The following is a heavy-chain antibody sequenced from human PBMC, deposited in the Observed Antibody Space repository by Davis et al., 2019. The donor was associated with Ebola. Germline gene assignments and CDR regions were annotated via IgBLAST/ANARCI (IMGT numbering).Heavy chain of an antibody. Sequence: PGGSLRLSCAASGFTFSSYGMHWVRQAPGKGLEWVAFIRYDGSNKYYADSVKGRFTISRDNSKNTLYLQMNNLRADDTAVYYCAKAKTRDSAMLTGRYWGQGTLVTVSS. CDR3: AKAKTRDSAMLTGRY. CDR1: GFTFSSYG. J-gene: IGHJ4*02. CDR2: IRYDGSNK. D-gene: IGHD5-18*01. V-gene: IGHV3-30*02.